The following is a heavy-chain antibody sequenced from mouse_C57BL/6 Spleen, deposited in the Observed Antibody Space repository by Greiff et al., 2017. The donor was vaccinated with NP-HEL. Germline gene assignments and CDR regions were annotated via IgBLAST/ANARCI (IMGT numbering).Heavy chain of an antibody. CDR1: GYTFTDYY. D-gene: IGHD1-1*01. Sequence: QVQLKQSGAELVRPGASVKLSCKASGYTFTDYYINWVKQRPGQGLEWIARIYPGSGNTYYNEKFKGKATLTAEKSSSTAYMQLSSLTSEDSAVYFCARLAPTVVATEYFDYWGQGTTLTVSS. CDR2: IYPGSGNT. J-gene: IGHJ2*01. CDR3: ARLAPTVVATEYFDY. V-gene: IGHV1-76*01.